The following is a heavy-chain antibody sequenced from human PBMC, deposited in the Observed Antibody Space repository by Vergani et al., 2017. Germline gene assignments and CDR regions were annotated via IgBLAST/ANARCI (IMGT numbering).Heavy chain of an antibody. D-gene: IGHD2-2*01. J-gene: IGHJ5*02. V-gene: IGHV3-23*01. CDR3: ARGLIVVVPAAGWFDP. CDR2: ISGSGGNT. CDR1: GFTFNSYA. Sequence: EVQLLESGGGLVQPGGSLRLSCAASGFTFNSYAMSWVRQAPGKGLEWVSAISGSGGNTYYADSVKGRFTISRDKSKNTLYLQMNSLRAEDTAVYYCARGLIVVVPAAGWFDPWGQGTLVTVSS.